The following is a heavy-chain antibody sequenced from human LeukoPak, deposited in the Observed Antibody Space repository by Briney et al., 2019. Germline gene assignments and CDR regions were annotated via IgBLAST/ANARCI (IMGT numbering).Heavy chain of an antibody. CDR3: ARTLTGYSSSWYAD. J-gene: IGHJ4*02. V-gene: IGHV1-18*04. CDR1: GYTFTAYY. CDR2: ISAYNGNT. D-gene: IGHD6-13*01. Sequence: ASVKVSCKASGYTFTAYYMHWVRQAPGQGLEWMGWISAYNGNTNYAQKLQGRVTMTTDTSTSTAYMELRSLRSDDTAVYYCARTLTGYSSSWYADWGQGTLVTVSS.